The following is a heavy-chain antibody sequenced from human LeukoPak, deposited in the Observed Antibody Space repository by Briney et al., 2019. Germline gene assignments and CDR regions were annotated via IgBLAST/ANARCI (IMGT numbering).Heavy chain of an antibody. V-gene: IGHV1-2*02. CDR3: ARPNGDYYNWFDP. D-gene: IGHD4-17*01. CDR2: ITPNSADT. Sequence: ASVMVSCKASGYTFTGYYIHWVRQAPGQGLEWMGWITPNSADTNYAQKFQDTVTLTSDTSIRTVYMELPNLTSDDTAVYYCARPNGDYYNWFDPWGQASLVTVSS. CDR1: GYTFTGYY. J-gene: IGHJ5*02.